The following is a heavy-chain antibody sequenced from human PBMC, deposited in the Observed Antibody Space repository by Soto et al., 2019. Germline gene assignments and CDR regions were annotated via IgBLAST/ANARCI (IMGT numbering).Heavy chain of an antibody. Sequence: GGSLRLSCAASGFTFSSYDMHWVRQATGKGLEWVSAIGTAGDTYYPGSVKGRFTISRENAKNSLYLQMNSLRAGDTAVYYCARGCDILTGCIDYWGQGTLVTVSS. V-gene: IGHV3-13*01. J-gene: IGHJ4*02. CDR1: GFTFSSYD. CDR3: ARGCDILTGCIDY. D-gene: IGHD3-9*01. CDR2: IGTAGDT.